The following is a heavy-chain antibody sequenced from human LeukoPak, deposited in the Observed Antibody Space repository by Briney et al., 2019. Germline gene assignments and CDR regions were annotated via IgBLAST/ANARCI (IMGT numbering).Heavy chain of an antibody. CDR1: GFPFSSYA. V-gene: IGHV3-30*02. Sequence: GGSLRLSCAASGFPFSSYAMHWVRQAPGKGLEWVAFIRHDGSNKYHIDSVKGRFTISRDNSKNTLYLQMNSLRAEDTAVYSCARDLGTGEVSGFDYWGQGTLVTVSS. D-gene: IGHD7-27*01. J-gene: IGHJ4*02. CDR3: ARDLGTGEVSGFDY. CDR2: IRHDGSNK.